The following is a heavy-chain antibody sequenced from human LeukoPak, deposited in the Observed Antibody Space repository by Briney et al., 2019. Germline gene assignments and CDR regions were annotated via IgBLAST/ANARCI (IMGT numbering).Heavy chain of an antibody. J-gene: IGHJ4*02. CDR3: AKDGYNYDSSGHFDY. V-gene: IGHV3-23*01. CDR1: GFTFSTSA. Sequence: GGSLRLSCAASGFTFSTSAMHWVRQPPGKGLEWVSAISGSGGATYHADADSVKGRFIISRDNSKNTLYLQINSLRVEDTAVYYCAKDGYNYDSSGHFDYWGQGTLVTVSS. CDR2: ISGSGGAT. D-gene: IGHD3-22*01.